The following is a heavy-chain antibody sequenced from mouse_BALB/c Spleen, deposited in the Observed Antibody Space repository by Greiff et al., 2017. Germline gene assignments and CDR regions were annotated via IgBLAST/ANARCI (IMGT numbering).Heavy chain of an antibody. CDR3: ARGDYGSSYGFAY. CDR2: ISYDGSN. J-gene: IGHJ3*01. Sequence: EVQLVESGPGLVKPSQSLSLTCSVTGYSITSGYYWNWIRQFPGNKLEWMGYISYDGSNNYNPSLKNRISITRDTSKNQFFLKLNSVTTEDTATYYCARGDYGSSYGFAYWGQGTLVTVSA. D-gene: IGHD1-1*01. V-gene: IGHV3-6*02. CDR1: GYSITSGYY.